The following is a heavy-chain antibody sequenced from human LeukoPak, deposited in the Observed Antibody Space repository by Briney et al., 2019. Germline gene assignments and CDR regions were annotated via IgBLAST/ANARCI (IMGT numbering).Heavy chain of an antibody. V-gene: IGHV1-2*02. CDR1: GYTFTGYY. J-gene: IGHJ4*02. CDR2: INPNSGGT. Sequence: ASVKVSCKASGYTFTGYYMHWVRQAPGQELEWMGWINPNSGGTNYAQEFQGRVTMTRDTSISTAYMELSRLRSDDTAVYYCARGYFDWLLYPYFDYWGQGTLVTVSS. CDR3: ARGYFDWLLYPYFDY. D-gene: IGHD3-9*01.